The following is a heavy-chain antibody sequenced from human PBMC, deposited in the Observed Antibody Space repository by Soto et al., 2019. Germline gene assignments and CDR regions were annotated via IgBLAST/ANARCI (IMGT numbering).Heavy chain of an antibody. Sequence: QVQLVQSGAEVKKPGSSVKVSCKASGGTFSSYTISWVRQAPGQGLEWMGRIIPILGIANYGQKFQGRVTITAEKSTSTDYMELSSLRSEDTAVYYCARDRRHYYDSSGYSPAAFDIWGQGTMVTVSS. J-gene: IGHJ3*02. CDR2: IIPILGIA. D-gene: IGHD3-22*01. V-gene: IGHV1-69*08. CDR3: ARDRRHYYDSSGYSPAAFDI. CDR1: GGTFSSYT.